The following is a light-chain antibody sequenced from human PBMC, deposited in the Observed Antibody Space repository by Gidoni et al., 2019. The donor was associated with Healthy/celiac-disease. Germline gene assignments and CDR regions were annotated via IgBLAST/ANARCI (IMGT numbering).Light chain of an antibody. J-gene: IGLJ1*01. CDR1: KSGDKY. V-gene: IGLV3-1*01. CDR3: QAWDSSLYV. CDR2: QDS. Sequence: SYELTQPPSVSVSPGQTASITCSGDKSGDKYACWYQQKPGPSPVLVIYQDSKRPSGIPERFSGSNSGNTATLTISGTQAMDEADYYCQAWDSSLYVFGTGTKVTVL.